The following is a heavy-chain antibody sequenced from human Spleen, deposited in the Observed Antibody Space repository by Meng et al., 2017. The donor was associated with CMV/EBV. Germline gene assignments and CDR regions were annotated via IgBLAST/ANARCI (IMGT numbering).Heavy chain of an antibody. CDR2: ISGSGGST. V-gene: IGHV3-23*01. CDR1: GFTFSSYA. D-gene: IGHD3-10*01. Sequence: GGSLRLSCAASGFTFSSYAMSWVRQAPGKGLEWVSAISGSGGSTYYADSVKGRFTISRDNSKNTLYLQMNSLRAEETAVYYCAKRGSGSPNNWFDPWGQGTLVTVSS. J-gene: IGHJ5*02. CDR3: AKRGSGSPNNWFDP.